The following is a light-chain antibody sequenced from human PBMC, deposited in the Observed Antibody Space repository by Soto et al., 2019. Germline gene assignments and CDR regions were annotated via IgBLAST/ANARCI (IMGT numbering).Light chain of an antibody. Sequence: ETVLTQSPATLSLSPGERATLSCRASQSVSSYLAWYQQRPGQAPRFLIYDASHRATGIPARFSGSGSGTDFTLTISSLEPEDFAVYYCQQRSSWRITFGQGTRLEIK. CDR2: DAS. V-gene: IGKV3-11*01. CDR1: QSVSSY. CDR3: QQRSSWRIT. J-gene: IGKJ5*01.